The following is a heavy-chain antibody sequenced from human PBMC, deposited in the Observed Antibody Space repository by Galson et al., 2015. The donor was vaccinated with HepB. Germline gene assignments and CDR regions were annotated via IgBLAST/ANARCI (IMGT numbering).Heavy chain of an antibody. J-gene: IGHJ4*02. Sequence: SLRLSCAASGFTFSNYWMHWVRQAPGKGLVWVSRINTDGGSINYADSAKGRFTVSRDNAENTLHLQMSSLRTEDTAVYYCGRGYYGSGSPPGFEYWGQGTLVTVSS. V-gene: IGHV3-74*01. D-gene: IGHD3-10*01. CDR2: INTDGGSI. CDR3: GRGYYGSGSPPGFEY. CDR1: GFTFSNYW.